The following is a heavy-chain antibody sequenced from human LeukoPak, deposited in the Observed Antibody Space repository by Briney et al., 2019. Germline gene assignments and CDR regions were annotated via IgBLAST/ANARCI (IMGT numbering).Heavy chain of an antibody. CDR2: IRYDGSHK. D-gene: IGHD3-3*01. V-gene: IGHV3-30*02. Sequence: GGSLRLSCVASGFTFSSSGMHWVRQAPGKGLEWVAYIRYDGSHKYHADSVKGRFTISRDNSKNTLYLQTNSLRDEDTAVYHCAKANFWSGPGWGYYYYMDVWGKGTTVTVSS. J-gene: IGHJ6*03. CDR1: GFTFSSSG. CDR3: AKANFWSGPGWGYYYYMDV.